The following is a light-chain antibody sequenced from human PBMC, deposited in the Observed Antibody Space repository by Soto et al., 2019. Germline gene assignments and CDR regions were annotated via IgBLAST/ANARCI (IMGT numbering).Light chain of an antibody. CDR1: QSVSSSY. J-gene: IGKJ3*01. V-gene: IGKV3-20*01. Sequence: EIVLTQSPGTLSLSPGERATLSCRASQSVSSSYLAWYQQKPGQAPRLLIYGASSRATGIPDRFSGSGSGTEFTLTISRLEPDDFAVYYCQQYGSSPGFTFGTGTKVDIK. CDR3: QQYGSSPGFT. CDR2: GAS.